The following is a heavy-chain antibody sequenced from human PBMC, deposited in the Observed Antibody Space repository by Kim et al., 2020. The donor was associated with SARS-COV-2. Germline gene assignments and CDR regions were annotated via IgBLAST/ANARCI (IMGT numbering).Heavy chain of an antibody. V-gene: IGHV3-33*01. CDR3: AREGIVGATSGMDV. Sequence: GGSLRLPCAASGFTFSSYGMHWVRQAPGKGLEWVAVIWYDGSNKYYADSVKGRFTISRDNSKNTLYLQMNSLRAEDTAVYYCAREGIVGATSGMDVWGQGTPVTVSS. J-gene: IGHJ6*02. D-gene: IGHD1-26*01. CDR1: GFTFSSYG. CDR2: IWYDGSNK.